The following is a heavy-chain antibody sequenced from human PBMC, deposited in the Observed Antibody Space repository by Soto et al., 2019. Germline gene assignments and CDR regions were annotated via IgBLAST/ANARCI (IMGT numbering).Heavy chain of an antibody. CDR3: ARARGGGWELLRGYYYYGMDV. D-gene: IGHD1-26*01. J-gene: IGHJ6*02. CDR2: ISAYNGNT. V-gene: IGHV1-18*01. CDR1: GYTLTSYG. Sequence: ASVKVSCKASGYTLTSYGISWVRQAPGQGLEWMGWISAYNGNTNYAQKLQGRVTMTTDTSTSTAYMELRSLRSDDTAVYYCARARGGGWELLRGYYYYGMDVWGQGTTVTVSS.